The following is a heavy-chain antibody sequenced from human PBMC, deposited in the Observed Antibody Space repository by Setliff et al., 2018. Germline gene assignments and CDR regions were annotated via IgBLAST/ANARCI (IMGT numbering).Heavy chain of an antibody. V-gene: IGHV4-4*07. D-gene: IGHD6-19*01. CDR3: AREQWLDPPGYYYMDV. CDR2: IYIGGSA. Sequence: KASDTLSLTCTVSGGSISSYYWSWIRQPAGKGLEWIGHIYIGGSANYNPSLKSRVTMSIDTSKNQFSLKLNSVTAADMAVYYCAREQWLDPPGYYYMDVWAKGTTVTVSS. CDR1: GGSISSYY. J-gene: IGHJ6*03.